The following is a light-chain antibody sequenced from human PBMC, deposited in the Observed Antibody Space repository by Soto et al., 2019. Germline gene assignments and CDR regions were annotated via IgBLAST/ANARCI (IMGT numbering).Light chain of an antibody. J-gene: IGLJ2*01. CDR1: SSDVGGYDY. CDR2: EVN. CDR3: TSYAGSTNVI. V-gene: IGLV2-8*01. Sequence: QSVLTQPPSASGSPGQSITISCTGTSSDVGGYDYVSWYQQHPGKAPKLMIYEVNKRPSGVPDRFSGSKSGNTASLTVSGLQAEVEAEYFCTSYAGSTNVIFGGGTKGTVL.